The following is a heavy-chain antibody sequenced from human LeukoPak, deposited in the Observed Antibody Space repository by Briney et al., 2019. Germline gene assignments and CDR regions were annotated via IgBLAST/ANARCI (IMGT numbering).Heavy chain of an antibody. CDR1: GGSISSSSYY. Sequence: PSETLSLTCTVSGGSISSSSYYWGWIRQPPGKGLEWIGSIYYSGSTNYNPSLKSRVTISVDTSKNQFSLKLSSVTAADTAVYYCARDLRALDYWGQGTLVTVSS. CDR3: ARDLRALDY. CDR2: IYYSGST. J-gene: IGHJ4*02. V-gene: IGHV4-39*07.